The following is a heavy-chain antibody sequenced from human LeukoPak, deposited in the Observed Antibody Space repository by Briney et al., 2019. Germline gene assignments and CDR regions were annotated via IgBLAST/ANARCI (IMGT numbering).Heavy chain of an antibody. CDR2: ISDTGATP. J-gene: IGHJ4*02. V-gene: IGHV3-23*01. Sequence: PGGSLRHSCAGPGFTFSSYAMSWVRQAPGKGLEWDPAISDTGATPYGAGSVKGRFTTSRDNSRSTLYLQMNSLRAEDTALYYCAKDTSIGRYCTNGVCSPFDYWGQGTLVTVSS. CDR3: AKDTSIGRYCTNGVCSPFDY. D-gene: IGHD2-8*01. CDR1: GFTFSSYA.